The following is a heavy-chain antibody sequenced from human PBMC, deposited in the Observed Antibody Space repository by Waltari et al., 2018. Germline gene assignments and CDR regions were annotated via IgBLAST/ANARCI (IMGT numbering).Heavy chain of an antibody. CDR1: GVAFSDSW. CDR3: AKDRGWFRFDY. CDR2: IKEDGSRK. Sequence: EVQLAESGGGLVQPGGSLRPSCAASGVAFSDSWLSWVRQAPGKGLEWVAQIKEDGSRKYYVGSVRDRFTISRDNAKNSLYLEMNSLRDEDTAVYYCAKDRGWFRFDYWGQGTLVTVSP. J-gene: IGHJ4*02. V-gene: IGHV3-7*01. D-gene: IGHD3-10*01.